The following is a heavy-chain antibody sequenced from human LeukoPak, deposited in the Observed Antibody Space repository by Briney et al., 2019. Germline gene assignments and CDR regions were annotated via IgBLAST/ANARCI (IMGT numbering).Heavy chain of an antibody. CDR2: ISWNSGSI. V-gene: IGHV3-9*01. CDR3: AKAPLSIYYYDSSGYLDYFDY. J-gene: IGHJ4*02. D-gene: IGHD3-22*01. Sequence: PGRSLRLSCAASGFTFDDYAMHWVRQAPGKGLEWASGISWNSGSIGYADSVKGRFTISRDNAKNSLYLQMNSLRAEDTALYYCAKAPLSIYYYDSSGYLDYFDYWGQGTLVTVSS. CDR1: GFTFDDYA.